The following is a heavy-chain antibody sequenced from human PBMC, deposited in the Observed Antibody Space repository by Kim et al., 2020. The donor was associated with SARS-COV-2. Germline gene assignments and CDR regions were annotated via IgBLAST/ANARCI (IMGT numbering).Heavy chain of an antibody. CDR1: GFTFSDYY. D-gene: IGHD6-19*01. J-gene: IGHJ4*02. Sequence: GGSLRLSCAASGFTFSDYYMSWIRQAPGKGLEWVSYISSSGSTIYYADSVKGRFTISRDNAKNSLYLQMNSLRAEDTAVYYCARAEWLVQVGGYYFDYWGQGTLVTVSS. CDR2: ISSSGSTI. V-gene: IGHV3-11*01. CDR3: ARAEWLVQVGGYYFDY.